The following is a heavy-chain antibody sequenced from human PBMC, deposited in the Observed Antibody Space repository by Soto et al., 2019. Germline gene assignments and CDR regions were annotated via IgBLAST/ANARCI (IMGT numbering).Heavy chain of an antibody. V-gene: IGHV3-23*01. J-gene: IGHJ6*02. CDR1: GFTFSSYA. D-gene: IGHD2-15*01. Sequence: GGSLRLSCAASGFTFSSYAMSWVRQAPGKGLEWVSAISGSGGSTYYADSVKGRFTISRDNAKNSLYLQMNSLRAEDTALYYCAKGVAATTTTVGMDVWGQGTTVTVSS. CDR2: ISGSGGST. CDR3: AKGVAATTTTVGMDV.